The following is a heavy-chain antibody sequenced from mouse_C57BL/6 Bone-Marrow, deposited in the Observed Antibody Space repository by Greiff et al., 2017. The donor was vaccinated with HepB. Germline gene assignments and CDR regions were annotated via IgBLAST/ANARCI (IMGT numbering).Heavy chain of an antibody. V-gene: IGHV1-55*01. CDR2: IYPGSGST. D-gene: IGHD1-1*01. Sequence: QVHVKQSGAELVKPGASVKMSCKASGYTFTSYWITWVKQRPGQGLEWIGDIYPGSGSTNYNEKFKSKATLTVDTSSSTAYMQLSSLTSEDSAVYYCGSITTVVAPRYFDVWGTGTTVTVSS. J-gene: IGHJ1*03. CDR3: GSITTVVAPRYFDV. CDR1: GYTFTSYW.